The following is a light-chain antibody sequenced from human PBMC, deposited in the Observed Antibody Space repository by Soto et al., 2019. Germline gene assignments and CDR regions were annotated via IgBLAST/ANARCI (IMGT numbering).Light chain of an antibody. CDR1: SSDVGGYNY. CDR2: DVS. Sequence: QSVLTQPASVSGSPGQSITISCTGTSSDVGGYNYVSWYQQHPGKAPKLMIYDVSNRPSGVSNRFSGSKSGNTASLTISGLQAEDEADYYCSSNTSSXTHKYDFGTGTKVTVL. V-gene: IGLV2-14*01. CDR3: SSNTSSXTHKYD. J-gene: IGLJ1*01.